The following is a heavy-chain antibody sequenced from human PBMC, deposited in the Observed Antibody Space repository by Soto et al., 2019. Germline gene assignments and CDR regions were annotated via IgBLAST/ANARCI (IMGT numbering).Heavy chain of an antibody. D-gene: IGHD5-12*01. J-gene: IGHJ4*02. CDR2: IIPNLDIT. V-gene: IGHV1-69*02. Sequence: QVQLVQSGAEVKKPGSSVKVSCKASGGTFSSHTISWVRQAHGQGLEWMGRIIPNLDITNYAQKLQGRVTLTADKSTTTAYMELSSLRSEDTAVYYCARATRGYSGYDYYFDSWGQGTLVTVSS. CDR3: ARATRGYSGYDYYFDS. CDR1: GGTFSSHT.